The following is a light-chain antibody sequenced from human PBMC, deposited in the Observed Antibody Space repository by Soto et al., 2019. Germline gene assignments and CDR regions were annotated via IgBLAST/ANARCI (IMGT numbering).Light chain of an antibody. CDR3: QQRHMWPIT. CDR1: QSFRGL. CDR2: DAY. J-gene: IGKJ5*01. Sequence: EVVLTQSPVTLSLSQGERATLSCRASQSFRGLLAWYQQKPGQAPRLLIYDAYNRDTGIPPRFSGSGSGTDFTLTSSSLEPEDSAVYYCQQRHMWPITFGQGTRLEIK. V-gene: IGKV3-11*01.